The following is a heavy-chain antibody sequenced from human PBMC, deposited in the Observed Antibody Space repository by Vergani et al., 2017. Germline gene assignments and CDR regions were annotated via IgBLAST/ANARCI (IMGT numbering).Heavy chain of an antibody. D-gene: IGHD3-22*01. Sequence: QVQLQESGPGLVKPSETLSLTCTVSGGSISSYYWSWIRQPPGKGLEWIGYIYYSGSTNYNPFLKSRVTISVDTSKNQFSLKLCSVTAADTAVYYCACSPWGGYYDSSGYYDYWGQGTLVTVSS. J-gene: IGHJ4*02. V-gene: IGHV4-59*01. CDR1: GGSISSYY. CDR2: IYYSGST. CDR3: ACSPWGGYYDSSGYYDY.